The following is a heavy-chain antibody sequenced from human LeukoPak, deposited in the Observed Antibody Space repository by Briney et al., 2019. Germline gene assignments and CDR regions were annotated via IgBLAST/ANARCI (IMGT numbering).Heavy chain of an antibody. CDR2: IYYSGST. CDR1: GGSISSSSYY. D-gene: IGHD2-15*01. J-gene: IGHJ5*02. CDR3: ARGRGYLGCSGGSCSSRRNWFDP. Sequence: SETLSLTCTVSGGSISSSSYYWGWIRQPPGKGLEWIGSIYYSGSTYYNPSLKSRVTISVDTSKNQFSLKLSSVTAADTAVYYCARGRGYLGCSGGSCSSRRNWFDPWGQGTLVTVSS. V-gene: IGHV4-39*07.